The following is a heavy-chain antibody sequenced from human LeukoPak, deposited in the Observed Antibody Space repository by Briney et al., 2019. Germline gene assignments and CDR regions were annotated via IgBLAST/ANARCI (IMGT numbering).Heavy chain of an antibody. J-gene: IGHJ4*02. CDR2: INHSGST. CDR3: ARTSAYYYDSSGYYWGYYFDY. Sequence: PSETLSLTCAVYGGSFSGYYWSWIRQPPGKGLEWIGEINHSGSTNYNPSLKSRVTISVDTSKNQFSLKLSSVTVADTAVYYCARTSAYYYDSSGYYWGYYFDYWGQGTLVTVSS. CDR1: GGSFSGYY. V-gene: IGHV4-34*01. D-gene: IGHD3-22*01.